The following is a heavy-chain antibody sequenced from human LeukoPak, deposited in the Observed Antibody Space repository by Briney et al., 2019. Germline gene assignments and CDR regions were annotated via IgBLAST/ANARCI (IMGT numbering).Heavy chain of an antibody. J-gene: IGHJ4*02. CDR2: INPNSGGT. CDR3: ARDVDYYDSSGYYYDFDY. Sequence: ASVKVSCKASGYTFTGYHMHWVRQAPGQGLEWMGWINPNSGGTNYAQKFQGRVTMIRDKSISTAYMELSRLRSDDTAVYYCARDVDYYDSSGYYYDFDYWGQGTLVTVSS. V-gene: IGHV1-2*02. CDR1: GYTFTGYH. D-gene: IGHD3-22*01.